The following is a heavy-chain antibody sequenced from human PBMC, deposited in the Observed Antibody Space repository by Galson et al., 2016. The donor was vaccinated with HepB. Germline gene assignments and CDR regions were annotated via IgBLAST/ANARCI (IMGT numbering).Heavy chain of an antibody. V-gene: IGHV2-5*02. Sequence: PALVKPTQTLTLTCTFSGFSLNTSGMNVGWIRQPPGKALEWLAVIYWDDHKDYRPSLRSRLTLTQDASKNQVVLTMTDMDPVDTATYFCVHRRTLFEVILGDFDYWGPGTLVTISS. CDR3: VHRRTLFEVILGDFDY. CDR1: GFSLNTSGMN. CDR2: IYWDDHK. J-gene: IGHJ4*02. D-gene: IGHD3-3*01.